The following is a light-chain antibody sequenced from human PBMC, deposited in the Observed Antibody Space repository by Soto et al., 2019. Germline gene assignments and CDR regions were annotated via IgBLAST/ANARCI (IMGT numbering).Light chain of an antibody. J-gene: IGKJ2*01. V-gene: IGKV4-1*01. CDR1: QHVLYKSNNEYH. CDR3: QQYYNPPPYT. Sequence: DIVMTQSPDSLAVSLGERATINCKSSQHVLYKSNNEYHLAWYQQKPRHPPKLLIYWASTRKPGVPDRFSGSGSGSDFNLSISSRQAEDVAVYYCQQYYNPPPYTFGQETNLEI. CDR2: WAS.